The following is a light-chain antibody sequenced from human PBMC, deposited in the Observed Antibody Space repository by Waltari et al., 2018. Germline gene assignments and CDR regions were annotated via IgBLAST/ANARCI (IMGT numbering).Light chain of an antibody. CDR2: DTS. Sequence: EIVLTQSPVTLSLSTGERATLSCRASQSLRSSSAWYQQKPGQAPRLLIYDTSNRATGIPPRFSGSGSGTDFTLTISSLEPEDFAVYYCQQRGTFGQGTKVEIK. CDR1: QSLRSS. J-gene: IGKJ1*01. CDR3: QQRGT. V-gene: IGKV3-11*01.